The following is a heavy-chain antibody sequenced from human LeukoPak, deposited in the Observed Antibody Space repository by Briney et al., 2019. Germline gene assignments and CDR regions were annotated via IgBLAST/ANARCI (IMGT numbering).Heavy chain of an antibody. CDR2: ISSSSNYI. CDR3: ARQSYGLFDF. D-gene: IGHD5-18*01. CDR1: GFTFSDYN. J-gene: IGHJ4*02. V-gene: IGHV3-21*04. Sequence: GGSLRLSCAASGFTFSDYNMNWVRQAPGKGLEWVSSISSSSNYIYYADSVKGRFTISRDNAKNSLYVQVNSLRAEDTAVYYCARQSYGLFDFWGQGTLVTVSS.